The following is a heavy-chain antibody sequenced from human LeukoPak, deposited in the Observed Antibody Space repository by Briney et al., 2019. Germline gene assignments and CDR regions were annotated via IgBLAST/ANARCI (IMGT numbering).Heavy chain of an antibody. J-gene: IGHJ1*01. V-gene: IGHV3-15*01. Sequence: GGSLTLSCAASGFKFKDAWMSWVRQAPGKGLEWVGRIKSKTDGETTDYAAAVTGRFTISRDDSKNSLYLQMNSLKTEDTAVYYCTTEPRDWGQGTLVTVSS. CDR1: GFKFKDAW. CDR3: TTEPRD. CDR2: IKSKTDGETT.